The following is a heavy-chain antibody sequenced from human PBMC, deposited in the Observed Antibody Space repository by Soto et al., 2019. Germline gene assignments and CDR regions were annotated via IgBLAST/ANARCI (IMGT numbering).Heavy chain of an antibody. CDR3: ARTPRLLDS. V-gene: IGHV3-7*01. CDR1: GFTFSASW. CDR2: INTDGSEK. D-gene: IGHD6-6*01. Sequence: GGSLRLSCAASGFTFSASWMNWVRQAPGKGPEWVAYINTDGSEKNYVDSVKGRFTISRDNAKKSLYLQMNSLRVEDTAVYYCARTPRLLDSWGQGTLVTVSS. J-gene: IGHJ4*02.